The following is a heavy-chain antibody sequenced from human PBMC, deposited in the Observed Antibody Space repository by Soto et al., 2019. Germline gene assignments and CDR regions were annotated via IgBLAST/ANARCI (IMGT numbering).Heavy chain of an antibody. V-gene: IGHV1-3*01. Sequence: ASVKVSCKASGYTFTSYAMHWVRQAPGQRLEWMGWINAGNGNTKYSQKFQGRVTITRDTSASTAYMELSSLRSEDTAVYYCAREFGVVVISWYFDLWGRGTLVTVSS. CDR2: INAGNGNT. CDR3: AREFGVVVISWYFDL. D-gene: IGHD3-22*01. CDR1: GYTFTSYA. J-gene: IGHJ2*01.